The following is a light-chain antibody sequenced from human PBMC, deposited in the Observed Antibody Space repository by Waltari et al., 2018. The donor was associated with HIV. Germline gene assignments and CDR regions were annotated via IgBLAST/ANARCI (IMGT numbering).Light chain of an antibody. J-gene: IGLJ2*01. CDR2: EVS. V-gene: IGLV2-14*01. CDR3: TSYTTSTTVI. CDR1: SSDVGGYNY. Sequence: HSALTQPASVTRSPGQSITTPCTGTSSDVGGYNYLSRDQHHTGKVPKLMIYEVSNRPSGVSNRFSGSKSGNTASLTISGLQAEDEADYYCTSYTTSTTVIFGGGTKLTVL.